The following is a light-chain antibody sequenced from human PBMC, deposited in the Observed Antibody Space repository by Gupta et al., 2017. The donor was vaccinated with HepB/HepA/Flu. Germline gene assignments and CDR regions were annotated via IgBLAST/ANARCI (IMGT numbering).Light chain of an antibody. J-gene: IGKJ1*01. V-gene: IGKV3-20*01. Sequence: EIVLTQSPGSLSLSPGARATLSCRASQHVSSSYLAWFPQKPGLPPRLLIYGTFTRATGIPDRFSGSGFGTDFTLTISRLEPEDFAVYYCQQYSRSLWAFGQGTKVEVK. CDR1: QHVSSSY. CDR2: GTF. CDR3: QQYSRSLWA.